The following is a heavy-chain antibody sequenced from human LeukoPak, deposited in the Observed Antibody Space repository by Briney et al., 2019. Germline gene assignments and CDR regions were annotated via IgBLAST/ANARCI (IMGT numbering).Heavy chain of an antibody. CDR1: GFTFSSYA. V-gene: IGHV3-23*01. Sequence: GGSLRLSCAASGFTFSSYAMSWVSQAPGKGLEWVSAISGSGGSTYYADSVKGRFTISRDNSKNTLYLQMNSLRAEDTAVYYCAKVSAVDDFWSGYRDYWGQGTLVTVSS. D-gene: IGHD3-3*01. J-gene: IGHJ4*02. CDR2: ISGSGGST. CDR3: AKVSAVDDFWSGYRDY.